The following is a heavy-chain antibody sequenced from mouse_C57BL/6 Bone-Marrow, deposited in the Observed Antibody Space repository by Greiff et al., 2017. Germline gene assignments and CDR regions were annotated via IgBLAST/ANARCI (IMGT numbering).Heavy chain of an antibody. V-gene: IGHV1-69*01. D-gene: IGHD3-2*02. J-gene: IGHJ3*01. CDR3: ARWGDSSGYLAWFAY. Sequence: QVQLQQPGAELVMPGASVKLSCKASGYTFTSYWMHWVKQRPGQGLEWIGEIDPSDSYTNYNQKFKGKSTLTVDKSSSTAYMQLSSLTSEDSAVYYCARWGDSSGYLAWFAYWGQGTLVTVSA. CDR1: GYTFTSYW. CDR2: IDPSDSYT.